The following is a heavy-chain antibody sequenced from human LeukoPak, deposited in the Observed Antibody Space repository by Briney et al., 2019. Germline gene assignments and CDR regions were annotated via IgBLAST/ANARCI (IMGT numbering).Heavy chain of an antibody. CDR2: IYYSGST. CDR3: ARRSLHYDSSGYYYEWFDP. V-gene: IGHV4-39*07. CDR1: GGSISSSSYY. D-gene: IGHD3-22*01. J-gene: IGHJ5*02. Sequence: SETLSLTCTVSGGSISSSSYYWGWIRQPPGKGLEWIGSIYYSGSTYYNPSLKSRVTISVDTSKNQFSLKLSSVTAADTAVYYCARRSLHYDSSGYYYEWFDPWGQGTLVTVSS.